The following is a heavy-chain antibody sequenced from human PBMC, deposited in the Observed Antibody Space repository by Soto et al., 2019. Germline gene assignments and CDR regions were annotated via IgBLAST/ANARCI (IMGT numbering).Heavy chain of an antibody. D-gene: IGHD4-17*01. V-gene: IGHV3-33*01. CDR1: GFTFSSYG. CDR3: ARDVTVSGYFDY. J-gene: IGHJ4*02. CDR2: IWYDGSNK. Sequence: QVQLVESGGGVVQPGRSLRLSCVASGFTFSSYGMHWVRQAPGKGLEWVAVIWYDGSNKYYADSVKGRFTISRDNSKNTLYLQMNSLRAEDTAVYYCARDVTVSGYFDYWGQGTLVTVSS.